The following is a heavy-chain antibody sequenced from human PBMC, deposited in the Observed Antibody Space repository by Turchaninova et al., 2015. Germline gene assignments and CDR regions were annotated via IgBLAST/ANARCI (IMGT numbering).Heavy chain of an antibody. CDR2: ISSSSGTI. CDR3: ASSKYYYDSSGYYYFDY. D-gene: IGHD3-22*01. V-gene: IGHV3-48*02. Sequence: EVQLVESGGGLGQPGGSLRLSCAASGFTFSSYSMNWGRQAPGKGLEWVSYISSSSGTIYDADSVEGRFTISRDNAKNSLYLQMNSLRDEDTAVYYCASSKYYYDSSGYYYFDYWGQGILVTVSS. CDR1: GFTFSSYS. J-gene: IGHJ4*02.